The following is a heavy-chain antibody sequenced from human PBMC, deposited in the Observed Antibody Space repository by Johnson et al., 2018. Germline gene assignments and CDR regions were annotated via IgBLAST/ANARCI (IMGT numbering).Heavy chain of an antibody. CDR3: ATDARGEY. V-gene: IGHV3-33*01. CDR2: IRYDGGNT. D-gene: IGHD3-10*01. J-gene: IGHJ4*02. Sequence: VQLVETEGGVVQXGRSXRLXCAASGFTFSNYGMHWVRQSPGKGLEWVAVIRYDGGNTYYADSVKGRFTISRDNSKNTLYLKMSRLRADDTAVYYCATDARGEYWGQGTLVTVSS. CDR1: GFTFSNYG.